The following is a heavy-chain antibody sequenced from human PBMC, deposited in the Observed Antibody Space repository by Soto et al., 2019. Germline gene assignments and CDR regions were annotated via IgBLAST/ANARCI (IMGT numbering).Heavy chain of an antibody. CDR1: GGTFSSYA. V-gene: IGHV3-23*04. CDR2: ISGSGGST. CDR3: AKDTTDYSNYYFDY. D-gene: IGHD4-4*01. J-gene: IGHJ4*02. Sequence: VQLVQSGAEVKKPGSSVKVSCKASGGTFSSYAMSWVRQAPGKGLEWVSAISGSGGSTYYADSVKGRFTISRDNSKNTLYLQMNSLRAEDTAVYYCAKDTTDYSNYYFDYWGQGTLVTVSS.